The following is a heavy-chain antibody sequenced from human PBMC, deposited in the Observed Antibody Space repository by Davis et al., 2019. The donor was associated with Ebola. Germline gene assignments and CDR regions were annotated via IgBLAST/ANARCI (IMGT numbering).Heavy chain of an antibody. CDR3: ARDNGDTAMVTSSGY. CDR1: GFTFSSYS. D-gene: IGHD5-18*01. V-gene: IGHV3-21*01. CDR2: ISSSSSYI. J-gene: IGHJ4*02. Sequence: PGGSLRLSCAASGFTFSSYSMNWVRQAPGKGLEWVSSISSSSSYIYYADSVKGRFTISRDNAKNSLYLQMNSLRAEDTAVYYCARDNGDTAMVTSSGYWGQGTLVTVSS.